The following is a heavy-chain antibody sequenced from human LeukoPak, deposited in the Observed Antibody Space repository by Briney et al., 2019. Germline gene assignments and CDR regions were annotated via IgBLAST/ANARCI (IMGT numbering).Heavy chain of an antibody. CDR3: ARRSASGTRDY. J-gene: IGHJ4*02. CDR1: GGTFSSYA. CDR2: IIPILGIA. V-gene: IGHV1-69*04. Sequence: ASVKVSCKASGGTFSSYAISWVRQAPGQGLEWMGRIIPILGIANYAQKFQGRVTITADKSTSTAYMELSSLRSEDTAVYYCARRSASGTRDYWGQGTLVTVSS.